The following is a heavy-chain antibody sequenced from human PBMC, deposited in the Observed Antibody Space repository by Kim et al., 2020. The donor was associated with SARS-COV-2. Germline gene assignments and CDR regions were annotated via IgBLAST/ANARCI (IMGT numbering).Heavy chain of an antibody. CDR3: AKCPLMVYAMDYFDY. V-gene: IGHV3-23*01. D-gene: IGHD2-8*01. Sequence: GGSLRLSCAASGFTFSSYAMSWVRQAPGKGLEWVSAISGSGGSTYYADSVKGRFTISRDNSKNTLYLQMNSLRAEDTAVYYCAKCPLMVYAMDYFDYWGQGTLVTVSS. CDR1: GFTFSSYA. CDR2: ISGSGGST. J-gene: IGHJ4*02.